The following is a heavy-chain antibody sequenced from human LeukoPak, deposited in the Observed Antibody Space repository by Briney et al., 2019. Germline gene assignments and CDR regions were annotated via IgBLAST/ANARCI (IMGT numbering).Heavy chain of an antibody. CDR2: ISSSSSYI. CDR1: GFTFSSYS. J-gene: IGHJ4*02. V-gene: IGHV3-21*04. D-gene: IGHD3-3*01. Sequence: GGSLRLSCAASGFTFSSYSMNWVRQAPGKGLEWVSSISSSSSYIYYADSVKGRFTISRDNSKNTLYLQMNSLRAEDTAVYYCAKDRRATLYGEFDYWGQGTLVTVSS. CDR3: AKDRRATLYGEFDY.